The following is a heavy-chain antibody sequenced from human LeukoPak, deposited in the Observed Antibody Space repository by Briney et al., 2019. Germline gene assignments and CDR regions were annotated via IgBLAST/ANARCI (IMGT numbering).Heavy chain of an antibody. V-gene: IGHV1-18*01. CDR3: ARDVQSSSWTHFDY. J-gene: IGHJ4*02. CDR2: ISAYNGNT. CDR1: GYTFTSYG. D-gene: IGHD6-13*01. Sequence: ASVKLSCKASGYTFTSYGISWVRQAPGQGLEWMGWISAYNGNTNYAQKLQGRVTMTTDTSTSTAYMELRSLRSDDTAVYYCARDVQSSSWTHFDYWGQETLVTVSS.